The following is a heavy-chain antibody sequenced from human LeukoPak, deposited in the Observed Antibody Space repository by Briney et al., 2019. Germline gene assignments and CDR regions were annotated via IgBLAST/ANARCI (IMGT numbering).Heavy chain of an antibody. CDR3: ARDQGSLTRSWYAGY. J-gene: IGHJ4*02. V-gene: IGHV1-2*06. CDR1: GYTFTGYY. Sequence: ASVKVSCKASGYTFTGYYMHWVRQAPGQGLEWMGRINPYSGDTNFAQKFQGRVTMTRDTSITTAYMDLSSLTPDDTAVYFCARDQGSLTRSWYAGYWGQGTQVTVSS. CDR2: INPYSGDT. D-gene: IGHD6-13*01.